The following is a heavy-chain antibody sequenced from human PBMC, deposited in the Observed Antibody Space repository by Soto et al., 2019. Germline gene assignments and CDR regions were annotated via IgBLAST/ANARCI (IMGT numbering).Heavy chain of an antibody. CDR3: ERGPLVLRYCEWLPREWFDP. CDR1: GGSFSGYY. J-gene: IGHJ5*02. Sequence: SDTLSRTCAVYGGSFSGYYWSWIRQPPGKGLAWIGEINHSGSTNYNPSLKSRVTRSVDTSKNQLSMKLGSVTAADTAVQYWERGPLVLRYCEWLPREWFDPGGQGTLVTVSS. D-gene: IGHD3-9*01. CDR2: INHSGST. V-gene: IGHV4-34*01.